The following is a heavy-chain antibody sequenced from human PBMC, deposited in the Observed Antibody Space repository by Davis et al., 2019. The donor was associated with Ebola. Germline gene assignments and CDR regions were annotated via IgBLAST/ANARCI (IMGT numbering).Heavy chain of an antibody. V-gene: IGHV3-74*01. CDR2: TNNDGTST. CDR1: GFTFSSYW. CDR3: ARGNPQLSFWDWFDP. D-gene: IGHD2-2*01. J-gene: IGHJ5*02. Sequence: GESLKISCAASGFTFSSYWMHWVRQAPGKGLVWVSRTNNDGTSTSYADSVKGRFTISRDNAKNTLYLQMNSLRDEDTAVYYCARGNPQLSFWDWFDPWGQGTLVTVSS.